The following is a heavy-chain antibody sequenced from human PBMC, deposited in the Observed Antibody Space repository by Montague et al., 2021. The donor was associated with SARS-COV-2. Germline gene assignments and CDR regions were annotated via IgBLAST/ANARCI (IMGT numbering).Heavy chain of an antibody. Sequence: SETLSLTCTVSGGSISSYYWSWIRQPPGKGLEWIGYIYYSGSINCNPSLKSRVTTSVDTSKNQFSLKLSSVTAADTAVYYCARLGLQLLGGHYFDYWGQGTLVTVSS. V-gene: IGHV4-59*08. CDR1: GGSISSYY. CDR2: IYYSGSI. D-gene: IGHD5-24*01. CDR3: ARLGLQLLGGHYFDY. J-gene: IGHJ4*02.